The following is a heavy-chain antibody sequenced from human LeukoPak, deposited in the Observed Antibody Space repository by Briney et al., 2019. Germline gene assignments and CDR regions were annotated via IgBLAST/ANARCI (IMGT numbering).Heavy chain of an antibody. CDR2: IYISSNT. J-gene: IGHJ4*02. Sequence: GGSLRLSCAASGFNVSSNHMSWVRQAPGKGLEWVSLIYISSNTYYADSVRGRFTISRDNSKNTLYLQMNSLRAEDTAVYYCAGGGGVGAKYWGQGTLVTVSS. D-gene: IGHD1-26*01. CDR1: GFNVSSNH. V-gene: IGHV3-53*01. CDR3: AGGGGVGAKY.